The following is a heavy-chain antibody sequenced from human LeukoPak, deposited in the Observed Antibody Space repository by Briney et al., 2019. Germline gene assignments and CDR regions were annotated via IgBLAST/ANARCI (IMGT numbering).Heavy chain of an antibody. CDR1: GGSLTPYY. Sequence: SETLSLTCTVAGGSLTPYYWTWIRQSAGKGMEYIGRIHSGGTTNYNPSLRSRITMSVDTSKNQFSLRLTSVTAADTAIYYCARDSPDGYTYGHYSYYMDVWGKGTTITVPS. CDR2: IHSGGTT. V-gene: IGHV4-4*07. D-gene: IGHD5-18*01. J-gene: IGHJ6*03. CDR3: ARDSPDGYTYGHYSYYMDV.